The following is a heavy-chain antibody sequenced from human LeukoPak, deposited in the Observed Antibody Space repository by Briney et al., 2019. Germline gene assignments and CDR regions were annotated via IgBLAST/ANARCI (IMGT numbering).Heavy chain of an antibody. CDR2: IYHSRST. CDR1: GGSISSNNW. V-gene: IGHV4-4*02. Sequence: SGTLSLTCAVSGGSISSNNWWSWVRQSPGKGLEWIGEIYHSRSTNYNPSLNSRVTISMDTSRNQFSLRLSSVTAADTAVYYCARNQMIRGVIPGRAFYYWGPGSLVTVSS. J-gene: IGHJ4*02. D-gene: IGHD3-10*01. CDR3: ARNQMIRGVIPGRAFYY.